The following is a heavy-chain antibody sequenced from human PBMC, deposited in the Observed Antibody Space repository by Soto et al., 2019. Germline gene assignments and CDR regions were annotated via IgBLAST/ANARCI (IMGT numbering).Heavy chain of an antibody. D-gene: IGHD6-13*01. CDR3: ARAWSLAAAGYYFDY. Sequence: ASVKVSCKASCYTFTGYYMHWVRQAPGQGLEWMGWINPNSGGTNYAQKFQGWVTMTRDTSISTAYMELSRLRSDDTAVYYCARAWSLAAAGYYFDYWGQGTLVTVSS. V-gene: IGHV1-2*04. CDR1: CYTFTGYY. CDR2: INPNSGGT. J-gene: IGHJ4*02.